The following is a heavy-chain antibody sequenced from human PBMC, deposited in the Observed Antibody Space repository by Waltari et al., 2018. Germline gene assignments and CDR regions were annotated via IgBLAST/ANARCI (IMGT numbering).Heavy chain of an antibody. J-gene: IGHJ6*02. CDR2: IYYSGST. D-gene: IGHD3-3*01. Sequence: QVQLQESGPGLVKPSETLSLTCTVSGGSISSYSWRCIRQPPGQGLAWIGYIYYSGSTNYNPSLKSRVTISVDTSKNQFSLKLSSVTAADTAVYYCARHNYDFWSGYYPYYYYYGMDVWGQGTTVTVSS. CDR3: ARHNYDFWSGYYPYYYYYGMDV. V-gene: IGHV4-59*08. CDR1: GGSISSYS.